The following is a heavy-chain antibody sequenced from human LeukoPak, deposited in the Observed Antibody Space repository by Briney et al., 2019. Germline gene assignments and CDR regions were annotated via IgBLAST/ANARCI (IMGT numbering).Heavy chain of an antibody. J-gene: IGHJ5*02. V-gene: IGHV6-1*01. D-gene: IGHD6-19*01. CDR3: ASSPYSSGWYLWFDP. CDR2: TYYRSKWYN. CDR1: GDSVSSNSAA. Sequence: SQTLSLTCAISGDSVSSNSAAWNWIMQSPSRGLEWLGRTYYRSKWYNDYAVSVKSRITINPDTSKNQFSLQLNSVTPEDTAVYYCASSPYSSGWYLWFDPWGQGTLVTVSS.